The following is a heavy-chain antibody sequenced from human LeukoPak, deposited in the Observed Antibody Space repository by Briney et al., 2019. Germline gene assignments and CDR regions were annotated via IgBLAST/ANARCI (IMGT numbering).Heavy chain of an antibody. CDR3: ATGPLGGSYYAFDI. D-gene: IGHD1-26*01. V-gene: IGHV1-24*01. J-gene: IGHJ3*02. CDR1: GYTLTELS. Sequence: ASVKVSCKVSGYTLTELSMHWVRQAPGKGLEWMGGFDPEDGETIYAQKFQGRVTMTEDTSTDTAYMELSSLRSEDTAVYYCATGPLGGSYYAFDIWGQGTMVTVSS. CDR2: FDPEDGET.